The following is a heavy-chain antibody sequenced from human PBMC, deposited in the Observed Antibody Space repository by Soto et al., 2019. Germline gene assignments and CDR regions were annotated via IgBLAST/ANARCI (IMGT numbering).Heavy chain of an antibody. Sequence: QVQLQQWGAGLLKPSETLSLTCAVYGGSFSGYYWSWIRQPPGKGLEWIGEINHSGSTNYNPSLKSRVPISVDTSKNQYSLKLSSVTAADTAVYYCARCPYSWQFDYWGQGTLVTVSS. J-gene: IGHJ4*02. CDR3: ARCPYSWQFDY. V-gene: IGHV4-34*01. CDR1: GGSFSGYY. D-gene: IGHD1-1*01. CDR2: INHSGST.